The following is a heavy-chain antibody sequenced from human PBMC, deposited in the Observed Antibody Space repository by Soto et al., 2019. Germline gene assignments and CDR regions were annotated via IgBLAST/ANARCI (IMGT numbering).Heavy chain of an antibody. CDR3: ARYVATSPAGWFEP. V-gene: IGHV2-5*02. Sequence: QITLKESGPTLVKPTQTLTLTFTFSGFSLTNNGEAVGWFRQSPGKALEWLVLIYWDDDNRYNPTLRTRLSTTKDTSKNQVVLTLTHMDPVDTATYYCARYVATSPAGWFEPWGQGIPVTVSS. CDR1: GFSLTNNGEA. CDR2: IYWDDDN. J-gene: IGHJ5*02. D-gene: IGHD3-10*02.